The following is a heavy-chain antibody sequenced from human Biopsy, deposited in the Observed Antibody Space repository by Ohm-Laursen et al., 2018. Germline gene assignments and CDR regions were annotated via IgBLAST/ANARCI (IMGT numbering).Heavy chain of an antibody. V-gene: IGHV4-4*07. CDR1: GDSINNYY. Sequence: SETLSLTCTVSGDSINNYYWSWIRQPAGKGLEWIGRIYTSGSPNYNLSLESRVTMSVDTSKNQFSLNLRSVTPADTAIYYCARGMRSSGWPYFDSWGQGTLVTVSS. J-gene: IGHJ4*02. D-gene: IGHD6-19*01. CDR3: ARGMRSSGWPYFDS. CDR2: IYTSGSP.